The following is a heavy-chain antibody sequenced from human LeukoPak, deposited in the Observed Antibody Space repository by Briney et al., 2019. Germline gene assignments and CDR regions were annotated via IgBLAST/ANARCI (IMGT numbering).Heavy chain of an antibody. V-gene: IGHV3-30*04. CDR3: ARARATVIRISSFDI. CDR2: ISFEGTHA. CDR1: GFTFSSYA. J-gene: IGHJ3*02. D-gene: IGHD4-17*01. Sequence: GGALMLCCAASGFTFSSYAVHRVRRAPGRGVGWVALISFEGTHALYADSVKGRVTISRHHPKSTLYLQTNSLRADHTAVYDCARARATVIRISSFDIWREGRMVGVCS.